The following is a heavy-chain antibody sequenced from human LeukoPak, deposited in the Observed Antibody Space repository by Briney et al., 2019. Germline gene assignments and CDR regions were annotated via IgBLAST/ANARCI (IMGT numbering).Heavy chain of an antibody. J-gene: IGHJ4*02. V-gene: IGHV1-18*01. CDR3: ARETYGSGSPLDY. D-gene: IGHD3-10*01. CDR1: GYTFTSYG. Sequence: ASVKVSCKASGYTFTSYGISWVRQAPGQWLEWMGWISTYNGNTNYAQKLQGRDTMTTDTSTSTGCMAMRSMRSADTAVYYCARETYGSGSPLDYWGQGTLVTVSS. CDR2: ISTYNGNT.